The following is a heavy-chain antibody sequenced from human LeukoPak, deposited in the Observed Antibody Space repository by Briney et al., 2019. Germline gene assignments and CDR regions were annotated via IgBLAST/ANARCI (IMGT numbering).Heavy chain of an antibody. D-gene: IGHD4-17*01. CDR3: ARYGYNYGLDV. Sequence: GGSLRLSCAASGFTFSNYAMNWVRQAPGKGLEWVSYISSSGSTIYYADSVKGRFTISRDNAKNSLYLQMNSLRAEDTAVYYCARYGYNYGLDVWGQGTTVTVSS. CDR2: ISSSGSTI. CDR1: GFTFSNYA. J-gene: IGHJ6*02. V-gene: IGHV3-48*03.